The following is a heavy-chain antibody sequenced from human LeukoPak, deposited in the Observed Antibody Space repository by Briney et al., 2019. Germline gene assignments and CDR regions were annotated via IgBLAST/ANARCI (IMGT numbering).Heavy chain of an antibody. CDR3: AREAAEGYSSSWPDDHAFDY. D-gene: IGHD6-13*01. CDR1: GYTFTSYG. Sequence: VASVKVSCKASGYTFTSYGISWVRQALGQGLEWMGWISAYNGNTNYAQKLQGRVTMTTDTSTSTAYMELRSLRSDDTAVYYCAREAAEGYSSSWPDDHAFDYWGQGTLVTVSS. CDR2: ISAYNGNT. V-gene: IGHV1-18*01. J-gene: IGHJ4*02.